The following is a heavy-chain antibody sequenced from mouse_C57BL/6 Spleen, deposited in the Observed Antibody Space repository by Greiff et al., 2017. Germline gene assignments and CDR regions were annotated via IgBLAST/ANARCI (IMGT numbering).Heavy chain of an antibody. Sequence: VQLVESGPELVKPGASVKISCKASGYAFSSSWMNWVKQRPGKGLEWIGRIYPGDGDTNYNGKFKGKATLTADKSSSTAYMQLSSLTSEDSAVYFCARPIITTVGDYWGQGTTLTVSS. V-gene: IGHV1-82*01. CDR1: GYAFSSSW. CDR2: IYPGDGDT. CDR3: ARPIITTVGDY. J-gene: IGHJ2*01. D-gene: IGHD1-1*01.